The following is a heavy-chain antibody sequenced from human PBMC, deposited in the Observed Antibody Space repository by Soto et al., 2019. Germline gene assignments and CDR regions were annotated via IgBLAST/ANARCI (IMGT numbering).Heavy chain of an antibody. J-gene: IGHJ6*02. CDR1: GFSLSTSGMC. V-gene: IGHV2-70*01. CDR2: IDWDDDK. CDR3: ARTSSSWYRSYYYYGMDV. Sequence: SGPTLVNPTQTLTLTCTFSGFSLSTSGMCVSWIRQPPGKALEWLALIDWDDDKYYSTSLKTRLTISKDTSKNQVVLTMTNMDPVDTATYYCARTSSSWYRSYYYYGMDVWGQGTTVTVSS. D-gene: IGHD6-13*01.